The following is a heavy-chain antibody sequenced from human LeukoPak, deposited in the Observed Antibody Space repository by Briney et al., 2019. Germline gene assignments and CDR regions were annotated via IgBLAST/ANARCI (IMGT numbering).Heavy chain of an antibody. Sequence: GGSLRLSRAASGFSFSDFGMHWIRQAPGKGLEWVTLIRSDGSSIYYADSVKGRFTISRDNSRNTLYLQMNSLRVEDTAVYYCAKDRDEYGNDCWGQGILVTVST. J-gene: IGHJ4*02. CDR2: IRSDGSSI. CDR1: GFSFSDFG. V-gene: IGHV3-30*02. D-gene: IGHD4-11*01. CDR3: AKDRDEYGNDC.